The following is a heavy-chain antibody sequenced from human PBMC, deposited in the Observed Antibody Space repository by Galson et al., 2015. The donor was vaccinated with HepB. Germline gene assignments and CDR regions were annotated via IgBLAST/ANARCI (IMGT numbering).Heavy chain of an antibody. V-gene: IGHV1-2*06. J-gene: IGHJ6*03. Sequence: SVKVSCKASGYTFTGYYMHWVRQAPGQGLEWMGRINPNSGGTNYAQKFQGRVTMTRDTSISTAYMELSRLRSDDTAVYYCARDRRWGCSSTSCYGRGYYYYMDVWGKGTTVTVSS. CDR3: ARDRRWGCSSTSCYGRGYYYYMDV. CDR2: INPNSGGT. D-gene: IGHD2-2*01. CDR1: GYTFTGYY.